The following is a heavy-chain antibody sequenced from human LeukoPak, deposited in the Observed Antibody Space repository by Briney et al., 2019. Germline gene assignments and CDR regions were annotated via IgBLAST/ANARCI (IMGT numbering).Heavy chain of an antibody. CDR1: GGTFSSYA. V-gene: IGHV1-69*01. CDR2: IIPIFGTA. J-gene: IGHJ4*02. CDR3: VWEYGSSWYGGY. D-gene: IGHD6-13*01. Sequence: ASVKVSCKASGGTFSSYAISWVRQAPGQGLEWMGGIIPIFGTANYAQKFQGRVTITADESTSTAYMELSSLRSEDTAVYYCVWEYGSSWYGGYWGQGTLVTVSS.